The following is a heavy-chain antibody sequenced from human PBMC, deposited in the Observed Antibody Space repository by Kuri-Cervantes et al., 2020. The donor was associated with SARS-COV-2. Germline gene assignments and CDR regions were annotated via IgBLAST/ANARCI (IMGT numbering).Heavy chain of an antibody. CDR2: INSDGSST. D-gene: IGHD3-10*01. CDR3: AIIESSSDYYYYYGMDV. CDR1: GFTFSSYW. Sequence: GESLKISCAASGFTFSSYWMHWVRQAPGKGLVWVSRINSDGSSTSYADSVKGRFTISRDNAKNTLYLQMNSLRAEDTAVYYCAIIESSSDYYYYYGMDVWGQGTTVTVSS. J-gene: IGHJ6*02. V-gene: IGHV3-74*01.